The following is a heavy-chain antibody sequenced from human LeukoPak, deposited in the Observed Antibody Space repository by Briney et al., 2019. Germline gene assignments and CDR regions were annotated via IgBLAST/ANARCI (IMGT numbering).Heavy chain of an antibody. J-gene: IGHJ4*02. CDR3: ARFWSGYYRPEYLDY. CDR1: GGSFSDYY. Sequence: SETLSLTCAVYGGSFSDYYWSWIRQPPGKGPEWIGEINHSGNTNYNPSLRSRVTISVDTSKNQFSLKLTSVTATDTAVYYCARFWSGYYRPEYLDYWGQGTLVTVSS. V-gene: IGHV4-34*01. CDR2: INHSGNT. D-gene: IGHD3-3*01.